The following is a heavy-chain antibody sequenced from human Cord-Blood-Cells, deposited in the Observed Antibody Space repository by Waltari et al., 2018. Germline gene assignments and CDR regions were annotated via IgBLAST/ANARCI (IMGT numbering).Heavy chain of an antibody. D-gene: IGHD3-22*01. CDR1: GGPFSRYA. CDR2: IIPILGIA. J-gene: IGHJ4*02. Sequence: QVQLVQSGAEVKKPWSSVKVSCKASGGPFSRYAISWVRQAPGQGLEWMGGIIPILGIANYAQKFQGRVTIIADESTSTAYMELSSLRSEDTAVYYCAREELDYYDSSGYYFDYWGQGTLVTVSS. V-gene: IGHV1-69*04. CDR3: AREELDYYDSSGYYFDY.